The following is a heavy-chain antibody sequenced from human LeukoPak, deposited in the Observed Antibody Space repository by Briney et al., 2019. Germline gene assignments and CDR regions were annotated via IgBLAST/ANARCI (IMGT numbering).Heavy chain of an antibody. CDR1: GYTFTNNY. D-gene: IGHD4-17*01. Sequence: ASVRVSCKASGYTFTNNYIHWVRQAPGHGLEWMGWINPNRGDTNYAQKFQGRVTITRDTSISTAFMELIRLTSDDTAVYYCTRDLLGFATTPLSDWGQGTLVTVSS. J-gene: IGHJ4*02. CDR3: TRDLLGFATTPLSD. V-gene: IGHV1-2*02. CDR2: INPNRGDT.